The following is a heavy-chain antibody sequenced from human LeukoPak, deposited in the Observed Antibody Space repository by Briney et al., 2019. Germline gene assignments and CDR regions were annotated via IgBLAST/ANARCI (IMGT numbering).Heavy chain of an antibody. CDR3: ASSNYGSGSPDY. V-gene: IGHV4-34*01. D-gene: IGHD3-10*01. CDR1: GGSFSGYY. CDR2: INHSGST. J-gene: IGHJ4*02. Sequence: SETLSLTCAVYGGSFSGYYWSWIRQPPGKGLEWIGEINHSGSTNYNPSLKSRVTMSVDTSKNQFSLKLSSVTAADTAVYYCASSNYGSGSPDYWGQGTLVTVSS.